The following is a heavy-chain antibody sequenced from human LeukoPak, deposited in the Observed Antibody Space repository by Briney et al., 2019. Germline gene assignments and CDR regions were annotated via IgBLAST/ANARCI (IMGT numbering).Heavy chain of an antibody. CDR1: GFSFSSYW. J-gene: IGHJ4*02. V-gene: IGHV3-30*01. CDR3: ARGNAVVTLYYYDSSGSIDY. CDR2: ISYDGSNK. Sequence: SGGSLRLSCAASGFSFSSYWMHWVRQAPGKGLEWVAVISYDGSNKYYADSVKGRFTISRDNSKNTLYLQTNSLRAEDTAVYYCARGNAVVTLYYYDSSGSIDYWGQGTLVTVSS. D-gene: IGHD3-22*01.